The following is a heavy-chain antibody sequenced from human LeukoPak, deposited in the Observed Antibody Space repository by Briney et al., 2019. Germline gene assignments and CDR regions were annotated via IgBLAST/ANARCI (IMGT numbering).Heavy chain of an antibody. V-gene: IGHV4-59*08. CDR2: IYYSGST. Sequence: PSETLSLTCAVYGGSFSGYYWSWIRQPPGKGLEWIGYIYYSGSTNYNPSLKSRVTISVDTSKNQFSLKLSSVTAADTAVYYCARHIKDGNDAFDIWGQGTMVTVSS. D-gene: IGHD1-1*01. CDR1: GGSFSGYY. CDR3: ARHIKDGNDAFDI. J-gene: IGHJ3*02.